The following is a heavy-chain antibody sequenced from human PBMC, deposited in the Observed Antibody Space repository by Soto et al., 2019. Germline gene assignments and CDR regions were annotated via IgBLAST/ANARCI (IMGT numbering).Heavy chain of an antibody. CDR2: INHSGST. J-gene: IGHJ6*02. D-gene: IGHD5-12*01. CDR1: GGSFSGYY. CDR3: ARGRGQGEYSGQKQDYGMDV. V-gene: IGHV4-34*01. Sequence: SETLSLTCAVYGGSFSGYYWSWIRQPPGKGLEWIGEINHSGSTNYNPSLKSRVTISVDTSKNQFSLKLSSVTAADTAVYYCARGRGQGEYSGQKQDYGMDVWGQGTTVS.